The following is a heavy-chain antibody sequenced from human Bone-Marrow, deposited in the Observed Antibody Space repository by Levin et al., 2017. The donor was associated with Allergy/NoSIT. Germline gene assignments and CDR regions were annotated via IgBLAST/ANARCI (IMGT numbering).Heavy chain of an antibody. J-gene: IGHJ5*02. Sequence: ESGPTLVKPTQTLTLTCTLSGLSFSTSEVGVGWIRQPPGRALEWLALIYWDDDKRYSPSLKSRLTITKDTSKNQVVLKMTNMDPVDTATYYCASTTYLFGELYSFGHWGQGTLVTVSS. V-gene: IGHV2-5*02. D-gene: IGHD3-10*01. CDR3: ASTTYLFGELYSFGH. CDR2: IYWDDDK. CDR1: GLSFSTSEVG.